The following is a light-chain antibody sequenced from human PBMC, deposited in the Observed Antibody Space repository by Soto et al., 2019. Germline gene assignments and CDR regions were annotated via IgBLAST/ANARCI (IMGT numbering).Light chain of an antibody. CDR3: QQSYSTPPDT. J-gene: IGKJ2*01. V-gene: IGKV1-39*01. CDR2: AAS. Sequence: DIQMTQSPSSLSASVGDRVTITCRASQSISNYLNWYQQKPGQAPNLLIYAASTLQSGVPSRFSGSGSGTDFTLTIISLQPEDFSTYYCQQSYSTPPDTFGHGTKLEIK. CDR1: QSISNY.